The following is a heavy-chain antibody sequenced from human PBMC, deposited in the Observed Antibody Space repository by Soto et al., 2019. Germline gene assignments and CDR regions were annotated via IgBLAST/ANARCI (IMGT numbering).Heavy chain of an antibody. CDR1: GFTFSNYD. Sequence: EVQLLESGGGLVQPGGSLRLSCAASGFTFSNYDMSWVRQAPGKGLEWVSGVSSSGSSTYDADYVKGRFTISRDNPKNTLSLQMSSLGAAATAVYYCARRDCGSGTNCEFGAPAFAYWGQGNLVTVTS. V-gene: IGHV3-23*01. CDR3: ARRDCGSGTNCEFGAPAFAY. J-gene: IGHJ4*02. D-gene: IGHD2-21*01. CDR2: VSSSGSST.